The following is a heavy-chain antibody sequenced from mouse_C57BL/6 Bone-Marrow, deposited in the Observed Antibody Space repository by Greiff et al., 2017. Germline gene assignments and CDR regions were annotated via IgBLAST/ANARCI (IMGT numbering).Heavy chain of an antibody. Sequence: QVQLQQSGAELMKPGASVKLSCKATGYTFTGYWIEWVKQRPGHGLEWIGEILPGSGSTNYNEKFKGKATFTVYTSSNTAYMQLSSLAAEDSAIYYCGSGGFLYSFDYWGQGTPLTVSS. V-gene: IGHV1-9*01. J-gene: IGHJ2*01. CDR1: GYTFTGYW. CDR2: ILPGSGST. CDR3: GSGGFLYSFDY.